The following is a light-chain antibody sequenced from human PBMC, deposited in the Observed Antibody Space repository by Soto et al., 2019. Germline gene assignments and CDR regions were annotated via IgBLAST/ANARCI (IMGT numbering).Light chain of an antibody. Sequence: EIMLPQSPGTLSLSPGERATLSCRASQSISINYLAWYQQKPGQAPRILIYGASSRASGIPDRFSGSGSGTDLTITISRVEPEDFEVYYCQQLRSSPLTFGGGTKVDIK. CDR3: QQLRSSPLT. CDR1: QSISINY. V-gene: IGKV3-20*01. CDR2: GAS. J-gene: IGKJ4*01.